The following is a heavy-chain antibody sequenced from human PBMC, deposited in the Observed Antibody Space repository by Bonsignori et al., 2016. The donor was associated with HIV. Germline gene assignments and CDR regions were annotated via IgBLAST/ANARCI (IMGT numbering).Heavy chain of an antibody. D-gene: IGHD4-17*01. CDR3: AREYYGYYGDYFYYMDV. V-gene: IGHV3-66*01. J-gene: IGHJ6*03. CDR1: GFTVSSKY. Sequence: GESLKISCAVSGFTVSSKYMSWVRQAPGKGLEWVSALYSAGDTFYADSVKGRFTISRDNSRNTLYLQMNSLRAEDTAVYYCAREYYGYYGDYFYYMDVWGKGTTVTVSS. CDR2: LYSAGDT.